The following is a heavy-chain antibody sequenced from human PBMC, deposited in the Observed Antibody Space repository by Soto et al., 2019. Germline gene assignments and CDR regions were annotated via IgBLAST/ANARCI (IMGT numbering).Heavy chain of an antibody. CDR2: TRTKANSYTT. D-gene: IGHD2-2*01. CDR3: IRSCSTTSCFGFDP. CDR1: GFTFSDHY. Sequence: EVQLVESGGGLVQPGGSLRLSCAASGFTFSDHYMDWVRQAPGKGLEWVGRTRTKANSYTTEYAASVKGRFTISRDDSKNSLYLQMNSLKTEDTAVYYCIRSCSTTSCFGFDPWGQGTLVTVSS. J-gene: IGHJ5*02. V-gene: IGHV3-72*01.